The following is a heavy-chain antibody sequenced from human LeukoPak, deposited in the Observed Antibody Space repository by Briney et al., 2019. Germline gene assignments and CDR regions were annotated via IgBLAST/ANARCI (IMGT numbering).Heavy chain of an antibody. V-gene: IGHV4-39*07. J-gene: IGHJ4*02. CDR1: GGSISSGGYY. D-gene: IGHD2-15*01. Sequence: SETLSLTCTVSGGSISSGGYYWSWIRQPPGKGLEWIGEINHSGSTNYNPSLKSRVTISVDTSKNQFSLKLSSVTAADTAVYYCARGYCSGGSCYFTELDYWGQGTLVTVSS. CDR3: ARGYCSGGSCYFTELDY. CDR2: INHSGST.